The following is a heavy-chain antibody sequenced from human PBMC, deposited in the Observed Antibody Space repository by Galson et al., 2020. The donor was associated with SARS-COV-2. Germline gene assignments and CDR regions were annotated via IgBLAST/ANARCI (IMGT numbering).Heavy chain of an antibody. CDR3: ARMADGYGGYDYGSSPFDY. CDR2: IDWDDDK. V-gene: IGHV2-70*01. J-gene: IGHJ4*02. Sequence: SGPTLVKPTQTLTLTCTFSGLSLTTSGMGVTWIRQPPGKALEWLALIDWDDDKYYSTSLRTRPTISRDTSKNQVFLTMTNMDPVDTATYYCARMADGYGGYDYGSSPFDYWGQGTLVTVSS. D-gene: IGHD5-12*01. CDR1: GLSLTTSGMG.